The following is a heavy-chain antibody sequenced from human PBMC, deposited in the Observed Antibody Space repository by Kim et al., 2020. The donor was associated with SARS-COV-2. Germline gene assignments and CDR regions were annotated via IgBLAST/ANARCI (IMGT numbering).Heavy chain of an antibody. CDR1: GFTFSSYG. CDR3: ARDKDIVVVVPTYGMDV. D-gene: IGHD2-15*01. J-gene: IGHJ6*02. V-gene: IGHV3-33*01. Sequence: GGSLRLSCAASGFTFSSYGMHWVRQAPGKGLEWVAVIWYDGSNKYYADSVKGRFTISRDNSKNTLYLQMNSLRAEDTAVYYCARDKDIVVVVPTYGMDVWGQGTTVTVSS. CDR2: IWYDGSNK.